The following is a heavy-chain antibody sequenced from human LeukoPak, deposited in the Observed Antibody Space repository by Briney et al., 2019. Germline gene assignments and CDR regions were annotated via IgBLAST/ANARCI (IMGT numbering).Heavy chain of an antibody. Sequence: GSLRLSCAASGFTLSSYAMHWVRQPAGKGLEWVSAIGTAGDTFYPGSVKGRFTISRENAKKSLFLQMNSLRAEDTAVYYCARQNTPHGNFDYWGQGTLVTVSS. CDR2: IGTAGDT. CDR1: GFTLSSYA. D-gene: IGHD1-26*01. V-gene: IGHV3-13*01. J-gene: IGHJ4*02. CDR3: ARQNTPHGNFDY.